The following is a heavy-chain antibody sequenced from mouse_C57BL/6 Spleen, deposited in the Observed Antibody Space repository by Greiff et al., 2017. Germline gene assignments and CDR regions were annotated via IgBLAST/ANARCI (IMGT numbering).Heavy chain of an antibody. CDR2: IYPGGGYT. J-gene: IGHJ2*01. CDR3: ARFGSSPGYFDY. D-gene: IGHD1-1*01. CDR1: GYTFTNYW. Sequence: LQESGAELVRPGTSVMMSCKASGYTFTNYWIGWVKQRPGHGLEWIGDIYPGGGYTNYNEKFKGKATLTADKSSSTAYLQFSSLTSEDSAIYYCARFGSSPGYFDYWGQGTTLTVSS. V-gene: IGHV1-63*01.